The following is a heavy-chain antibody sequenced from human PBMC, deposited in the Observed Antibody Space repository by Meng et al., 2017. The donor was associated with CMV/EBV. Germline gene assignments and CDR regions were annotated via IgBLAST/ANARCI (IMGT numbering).Heavy chain of an antibody. CDR2: IYSGGST. J-gene: IGHJ4*02. Sequence: GESLKISCAASGFTFSSYAMHWVRQAPEKGLEWVSVIYSGGSTYYADSVKGRFTISRDNSKNTLYLQMNSLRAEDTAVYYCSYGGGYWGQGTLVTVSS. CDR3: SYGGGY. D-gene: IGHD3-10*01. CDR1: GFTFSSYA. V-gene: IGHV3-53*01.